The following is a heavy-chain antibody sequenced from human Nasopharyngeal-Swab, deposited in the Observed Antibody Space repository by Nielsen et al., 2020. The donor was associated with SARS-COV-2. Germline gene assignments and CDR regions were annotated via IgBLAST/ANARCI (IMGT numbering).Heavy chain of an antibody. CDR3: TPMIVVVNSGEVDY. CDR2: INSDGSST. V-gene: IGHV3-74*01. Sequence: WGSLRLSCAASGFTFSSYWMHWVRQAPGKGLVWVSRINSDGSSTSYADSVKGRFTISRDNAKNTLYLQMNSLRAEDTAVYYCTPMIVVVNSGEVDYWGQGTLVTVSS. J-gene: IGHJ4*02. CDR1: GFTFSSYW. D-gene: IGHD3-22*01.